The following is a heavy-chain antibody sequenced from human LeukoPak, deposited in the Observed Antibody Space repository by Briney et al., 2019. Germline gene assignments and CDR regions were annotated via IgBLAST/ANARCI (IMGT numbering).Heavy chain of an antibody. CDR3: ARRRDAFDI. J-gene: IGHJ3*02. Sequence: SETLSLTCTVSGGSISSSSYYWGWIRQPPGKGLEWIGSIYYNGNTYYSASLKSRVTISFDTSKNQFSLKLSSVTAADTAVYYCARRRDAFDIWGQGTMVTVSS. V-gene: IGHV4-39*01. CDR2: IYYNGNT. CDR1: GGSISSSSYY.